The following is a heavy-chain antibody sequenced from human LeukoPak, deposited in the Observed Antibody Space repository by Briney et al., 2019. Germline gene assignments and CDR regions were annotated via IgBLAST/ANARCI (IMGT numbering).Heavy chain of an antibody. J-gene: IGHJ4*02. Sequence: SETLSLTCTVPGGSISGYYWSWIRQPPGKGLEYIGYIYYSGSTDYNPSLKSRITISVDTSKNQFSLKLSSVTAADTAVYYCARHYYDTSGYYYFDYWGQGTLVTVSS. CDR2: IYYSGST. V-gene: IGHV4-59*08. CDR3: ARHYYDTSGYYYFDY. D-gene: IGHD3-22*01. CDR1: GGSISGYY.